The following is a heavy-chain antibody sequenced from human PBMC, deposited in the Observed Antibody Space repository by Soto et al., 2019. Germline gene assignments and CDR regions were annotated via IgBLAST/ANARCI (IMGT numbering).Heavy chain of an antibody. CDR3: AKDRRAGGNSAFYFDF. CDR1: GFKFSSYA. V-gene: IGHV3-23*01. CDR2: ISATGGGT. J-gene: IGHJ5*01. D-gene: IGHD3-16*01. Sequence: VSLRLSCAASGFKFSSYAMSWVRQAPGKGLEWVSLISATGGGTYYADSVKGRFTISRDNSDNTLYLQVHSLRAEDTAVYYCAKDRRAGGNSAFYFDFWGQGAQVTVSS.